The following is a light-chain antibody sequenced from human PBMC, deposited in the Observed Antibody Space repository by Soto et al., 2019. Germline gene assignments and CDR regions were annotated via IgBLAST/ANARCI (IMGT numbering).Light chain of an antibody. CDR1: QSVSSSY. J-gene: IGKJ3*01. CDR2: GAS. V-gene: IGKV3-20*01. CDR3: QQYARSPPFT. Sequence: EIVLTQSPGTLSLSPGERATLSCRASQSVSSSYLAWYQQKPGQAPRLLIYGASSRATGIPDRFSGSGSGTDFTLTISRLEPEDFAVYYCQQYARSPPFTFGPGTKVHIK.